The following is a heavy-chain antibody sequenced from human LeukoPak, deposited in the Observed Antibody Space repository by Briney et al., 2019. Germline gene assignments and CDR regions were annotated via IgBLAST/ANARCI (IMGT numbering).Heavy chain of an antibody. D-gene: IGHD1-1*01. Sequence: SGTLSLTCAVSGGSISSTNWWSWVRQPPGKGLEWIGEIYHSGSTNYNPSLKSRVTMSVDTSKNQFSLKLSSVTAADTAVYYCARDRGTWNDDGFDYWGQGTLVTVSS. CDR1: GGSISSTNW. J-gene: IGHJ4*02. V-gene: IGHV4-4*02. CDR3: ARDRGTWNDDGFDY. CDR2: IYHSGST.